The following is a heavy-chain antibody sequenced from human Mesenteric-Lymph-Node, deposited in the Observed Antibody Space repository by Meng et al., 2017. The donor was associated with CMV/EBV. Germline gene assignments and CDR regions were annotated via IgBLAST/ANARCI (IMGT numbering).Heavy chain of an antibody. D-gene: IGHD3-16*01. CDR2: IYYSGST. J-gene: IGHJ4*02. CDR3: ARSGGSWGDYLDY. Sequence: SETLSLTCTVSGGSISSSSYYWGWIRQPPGKGLEWIGSIYYSGSTYYNPSLKSRVTISVDTSKNQFSLKLSSVTAADTAVYYCARSGGSWGDYLDYWGQGTLVTVSS. CDR1: GGSISSSSYY. V-gene: IGHV4-39*07.